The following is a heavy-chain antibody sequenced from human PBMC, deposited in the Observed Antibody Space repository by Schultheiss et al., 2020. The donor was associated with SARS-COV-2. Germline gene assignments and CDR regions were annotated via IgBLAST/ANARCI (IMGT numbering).Heavy chain of an antibody. J-gene: IGHJ4*02. V-gene: IGHV4-34*01. CDR2: INHSGST. CDR3: ARARVSGSSHLHFDY. D-gene: IGHD1-26*01. CDR1: GGSFSDYY. Sequence: SETLSLTCAVYGGSFSDYYWNWIRQPPGKGLEWIGEINHSGSTNYNPSLKSRVTMSVDTSKNQFSLKLSSVTAADTAVYYCARARVSGSSHLHFDYWGQGTLVTVSS.